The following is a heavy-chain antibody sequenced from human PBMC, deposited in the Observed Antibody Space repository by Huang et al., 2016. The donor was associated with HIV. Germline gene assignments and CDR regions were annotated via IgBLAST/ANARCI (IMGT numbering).Heavy chain of an antibody. CDR3: AKEGDTGAALGY. D-gene: IGHD2-8*02. J-gene: IGHJ4*02. CDR1: GFTVSTNY. CDR2: NYSGGTT. V-gene: IGHV3-53*01. Sequence: EVQLVESGGGLIQPGGSLRLSCAASGFTVSTNYMTWVRQAPGKGLEWVALNYSGGTTYYADSGKGGFTISRDDSENTLYLHMTSLRAGDTAVYYCAKEGDTGAALGYWGQGTLVTVS.